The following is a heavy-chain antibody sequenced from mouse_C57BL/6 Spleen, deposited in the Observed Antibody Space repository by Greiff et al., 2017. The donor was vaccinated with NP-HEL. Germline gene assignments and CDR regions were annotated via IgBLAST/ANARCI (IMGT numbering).Heavy chain of an antibody. V-gene: IGHV1-53*01. CDR1: GYTFTSYW. Sequence: VQLQQSGTELVKPGASVKLSCKASGYTFTSYWMHWVKQRPGQGLEWIGNINPSNGGTNYNEKFKSKATLTVDKSSSTAYMQLSSLTSEDSAVYYCARMDDYDGDYFDYWGQGTTLTVSS. CDR3: ARMDDYDGDYFDY. D-gene: IGHD2-4*01. CDR2: INPSNGGT. J-gene: IGHJ2*01.